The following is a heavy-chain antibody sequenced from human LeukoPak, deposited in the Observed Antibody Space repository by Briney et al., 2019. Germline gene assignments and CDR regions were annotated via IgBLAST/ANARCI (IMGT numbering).Heavy chain of an antibody. V-gene: IGHV3-21*01. Sequence: PGGSLRLSCAAPGFTFSSYSMNWVRQAPGKGLEWVSSISSSSSYIYYADSVKGRFTISRDNAKDSLYLQMNSLRAEDTAVYYCARDPRITMVRGVIGWFDPRGQGTLVTVSS. CDR3: ARDPRITMVRGVIGWFDP. D-gene: IGHD3-10*01. CDR2: ISSSSSYI. CDR1: GFTFSSYS. J-gene: IGHJ5*02.